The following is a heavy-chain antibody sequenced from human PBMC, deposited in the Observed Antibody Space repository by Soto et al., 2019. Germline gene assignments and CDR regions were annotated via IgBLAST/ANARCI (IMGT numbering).Heavy chain of an antibody. CDR3: ARDDDSSGYYLLQGMDV. D-gene: IGHD3-22*01. V-gene: IGHV1-18*01. J-gene: IGHJ6*02. CDR1: GYTFTSYG. CDR2: ISAYNGNT. Sequence: GASVKVSCKASGYTFTSYGISWVRQAPGQGLEWMGWISAYNGNTNYAQKLQDRVTMTTDTSTSTAYMELRSLRSDDTAVYYCARDDDSSGYYLLQGMDVWGQGTTVTVS.